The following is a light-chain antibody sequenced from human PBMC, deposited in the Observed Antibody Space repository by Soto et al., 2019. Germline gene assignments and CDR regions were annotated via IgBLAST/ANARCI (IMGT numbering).Light chain of an antibody. J-gene: IGKJ2*01. V-gene: IGKV1-5*01. CDR1: QNINTW. CDR2: DAS. Sequence: DIQMTQSPSTLSVSVGDRVTITCRASQNINTWLAWYQQTPGKAPSLLIFDASSLASGVPSRFSGSGSGTDFTLTISSLQPADFATYYCQHYTDYSGTFGQGTKLEIK. CDR3: QHYTDYSGT.